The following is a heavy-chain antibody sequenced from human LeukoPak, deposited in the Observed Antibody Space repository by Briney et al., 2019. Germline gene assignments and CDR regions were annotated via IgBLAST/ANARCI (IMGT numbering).Heavy chain of an antibody. V-gene: IGHV4-4*07. J-gene: IGHJ3*02. CDR3: AKTPALYAFDI. CDR2: IHTSGST. Sequence: SETLSLTCTFSGGSISSYYWSWIRQPAGKGLEWIGRIHTSGSTNYNPSLKSRVTMSVDTSKNQFSLKLSSVTAADTAVYYCAKTPALYAFDIWGQGTMVTVSS. D-gene: IGHD4-23*01. CDR1: GGSISSYY.